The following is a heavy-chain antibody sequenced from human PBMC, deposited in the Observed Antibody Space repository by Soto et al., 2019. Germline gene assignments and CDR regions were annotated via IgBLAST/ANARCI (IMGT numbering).Heavy chain of an antibody. CDR3: AKGKSTGDIDWFDT. CDR2: LIGGHYGT. Sequence: GGSLRPSCTASGFTLQNYAMAWVRQAPGKGLEWVSTLIGGHYGTAYSYSVKGRFTVSRDNSKNCLYLQMNSLGVEDTAMYFCAKGKSTGDIDWFDTWGQGSLVTVSS. D-gene: IGHD3-10*01. CDR1: GFTLQNYA. J-gene: IGHJ5*02. V-gene: IGHV3-23*01.